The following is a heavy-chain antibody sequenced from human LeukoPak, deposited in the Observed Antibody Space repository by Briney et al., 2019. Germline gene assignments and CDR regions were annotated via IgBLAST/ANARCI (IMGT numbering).Heavy chain of an antibody. V-gene: IGHV1-8*01. D-gene: IGHD3-10*01. CDR2: MNPNSGNT. Sequence: ASVKVSCKASGYTFTSYDINWVRQATGQGLERMGWMNPNSGNTGYAQKFQGRVTMTRNTSISTAYMELSRLRSEDTAVYYCARGCMIRGVITDLYSYSYMDVSGKRTTLTISS. CDR3: ARGCMIRGVITDLYSYSYMDV. CDR1: GYTFTSYD. J-gene: IGHJ6*03.